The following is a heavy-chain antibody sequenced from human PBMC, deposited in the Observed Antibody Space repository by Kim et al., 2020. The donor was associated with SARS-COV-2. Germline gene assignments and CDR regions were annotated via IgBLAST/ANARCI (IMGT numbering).Heavy chain of an antibody. V-gene: IGHV1-3*01. CDR2: INGANGNT. Sequence: ASVKVSCKASGYSFTKYTIHWLRQAPGQSPEWLGQINGANGNTRYSQTFQDRVTITRDTSATTAYMELSSLRSEDTGVYFCARGRSPLFDYWGQGTLVTVSS. CDR1: GYSFTKYT. CDR3: ARGRSPLFDY. J-gene: IGHJ4*02.